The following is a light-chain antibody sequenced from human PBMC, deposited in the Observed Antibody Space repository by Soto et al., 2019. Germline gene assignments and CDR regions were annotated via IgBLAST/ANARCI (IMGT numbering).Light chain of an antibody. CDR3: SSYTSSSTPVV. CDR2: GVS. V-gene: IGLV2-14*01. Sequence: QSVLTQPASVSGSPGQSITISCTGTSSDVGGYNYVSWYQQHPGKAPKLMIYGVSNRPSGVSNRFSGSKSGNTASLTISGLQAEDEADYYCSSYTSSSTPVVFGGGTHLTVL. CDR1: SSDVGGYNY. J-gene: IGLJ2*01.